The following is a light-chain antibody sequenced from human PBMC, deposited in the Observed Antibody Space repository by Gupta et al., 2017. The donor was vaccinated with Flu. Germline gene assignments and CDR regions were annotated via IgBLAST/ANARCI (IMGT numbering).Light chain of an antibody. CDR3: QQTDNAPFT. J-gene: IGKJ1*01. Sequence: DIQMTQSPSSLSASVGDRVTITCRASHNINTYLSWYQQKPGKAPEFLIYDASTLQSGVPSRFSGSGSGTDFSLIISRLQPEDFATYCCQQTDNAPFTFGHGTMVDI. CDR2: DAS. CDR1: HNINTY. V-gene: IGKV1-39*01.